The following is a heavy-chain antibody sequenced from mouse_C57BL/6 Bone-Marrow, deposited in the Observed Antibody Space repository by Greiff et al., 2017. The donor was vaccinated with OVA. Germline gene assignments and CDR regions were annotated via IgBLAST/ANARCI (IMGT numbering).Heavy chain of an antibody. V-gene: IGHV2-5*01. CDR1: GFSLTSYG. CDR2: IWRGGST. J-gene: IGHJ4*01. CDR3: AKKNGYVNYAMDY. Sequence: VQLKESGPGLVQPSQSLSITCTVSGFSLTSYGVHWVRQSPGKGLEWLGVIWRGGSTDYNAAFMSRLSITKDNSKSQVFFKMNSLQADDTAIYYCAKKNGYVNYAMDYWGQGTSVTVSS. D-gene: IGHD1-2*01.